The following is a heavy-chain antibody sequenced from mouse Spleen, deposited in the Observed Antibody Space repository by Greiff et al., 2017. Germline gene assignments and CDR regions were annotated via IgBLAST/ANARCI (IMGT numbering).Heavy chain of an antibody. CDR1: GFSLSTSGMG. CDR3: ARSPTLVASTDYFDY. D-gene: IGHD1-1*01. J-gene: IGHJ2*01. CDR2: IYWDDDK. Sequence: QVTLKESGPGILQPSQTLSLTCSFSGFSLSTSGMGVSWIRQPSGKGLEWLAHIYWDDDKRYNPSLKSRLTISKDTSSNQVFLKITSVDTADTATYFCARSPTLVASTDYFDYWGQGTTLTVSS. V-gene: IGHV8-12*01.